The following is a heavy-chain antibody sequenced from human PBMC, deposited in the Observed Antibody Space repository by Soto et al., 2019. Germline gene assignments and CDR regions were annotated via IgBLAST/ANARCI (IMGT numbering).Heavy chain of an antibody. D-gene: IGHD1-20*01. CDR1: RFTFRSSG. CDR3: AKEFHSWNYFDY. CDR2: ISYDGSNK. V-gene: IGHV3-30*18. Sequence: GGSLRLSWAGSRFTFRSSGMHWVRQAPGKGLEWVAVISYDGSNKFYADPVKGRFTISRDNFRNTLYLQMNSLRAEDTAVYYCAKEFHSWNYFDYWGQGTLVTVSS. J-gene: IGHJ4*02.